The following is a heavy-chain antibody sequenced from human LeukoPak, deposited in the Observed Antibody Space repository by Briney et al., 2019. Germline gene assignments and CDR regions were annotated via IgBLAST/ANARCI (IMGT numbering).Heavy chain of an antibody. V-gene: IGHV1-58*01. CDR3: ARDRRYYDSSGYYSENLYYFDY. D-gene: IGHD3-22*01. CDR1: GFTFTSSA. J-gene: IGHJ4*02. CDR2: IVVGSGNT. Sequence: SVKVSCKASGFTFTSSAVQWVRQARGQRLEWIGWIVVGSGNTNYAQKFQGRVTITTDESTSTAYMELSSLRSEDTAVYYCARDRRYYDSSGYYSENLYYFDYWGQGTLVTVSS.